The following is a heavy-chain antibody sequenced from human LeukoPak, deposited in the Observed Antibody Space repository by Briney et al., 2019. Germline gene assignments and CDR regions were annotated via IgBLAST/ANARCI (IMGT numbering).Heavy chain of an antibody. J-gene: IGHJ5*02. Sequence: WMSPNSHNTGYAQKFQGRVTFTRDTSISTAYMELRSLTSEDTAVYYCARDYGGSSGWFDPWGQGTLVTVSS. CDR2: MSPNSHNT. V-gene: IGHV1-8*01. CDR3: ARDYGGSSGWFDP. D-gene: IGHD4-23*01.